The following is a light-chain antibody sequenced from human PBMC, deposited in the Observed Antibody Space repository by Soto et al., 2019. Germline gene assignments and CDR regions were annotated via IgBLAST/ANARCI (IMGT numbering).Light chain of an antibody. J-gene: IGKJ4*01. CDR1: QSMSTY. Sequence: DIQMTQSPSSRSASVGDRVTITCRASQSMSTYLNWFQQKPGKAPKVLIYGASSLQSGVPSRFSGSGSGTDYTLTISSLQPEDVATYYCQQRYNTPLTFGGGTKVEIK. V-gene: IGKV1-39*01. CDR2: GAS. CDR3: QQRYNTPLT.